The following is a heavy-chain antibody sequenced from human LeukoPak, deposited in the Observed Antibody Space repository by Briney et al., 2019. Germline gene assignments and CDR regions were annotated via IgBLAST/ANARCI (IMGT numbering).Heavy chain of an antibody. CDR3: AKGVVVAPDVTPFDY. J-gene: IGHJ4*02. Sequence: GGSLRLSCAVSGLTFNKYAMSWVSQAPGKRLEWVSGISGRGASKYYADSVKGRFTISRDNSKNTLYLQMNSLRAEDTAVYYCAKGVVVAPDVTPFDYWGQGTLVTVSS. CDR1: GLTFNKYA. CDR2: ISGRGASK. V-gene: IGHV3-23*01. D-gene: IGHD2-2*01.